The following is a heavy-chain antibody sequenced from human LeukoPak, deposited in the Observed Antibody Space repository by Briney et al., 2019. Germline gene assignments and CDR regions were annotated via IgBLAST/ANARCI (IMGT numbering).Heavy chain of an antibody. V-gene: IGHV6-1*01. CDR1: GDSVLSNSS. Sequence: SQTLSLTCAVSGDSVLSNSSWNWIRQSPSRGPEWLGRTYYRSNWYNDYGVSVKSRININPDTSKNLFSLQLSSVTPEDTAVYYCVRGGQGDGHSADEGFDIWGQGTMVTVS. CDR3: VRGGQGDGHSADEGFDI. CDR2: TYYRSNWYN. D-gene: IGHD5-18*01. J-gene: IGHJ3*02.